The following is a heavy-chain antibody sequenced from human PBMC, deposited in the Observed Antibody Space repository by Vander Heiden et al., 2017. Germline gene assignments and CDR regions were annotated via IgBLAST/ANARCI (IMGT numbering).Heavy chain of an antibody. CDR1: GFTFIRYG. V-gene: IGHV3-33*01. D-gene: IGHD5-12*01. CDR2: IGYDGSNK. Sequence: QVQLVESGGGVVLSGSFLRPSCAASGFTFIRYGQDWVRQAPGKGLEWVAVIGYDGSNKYYADSVKGRFTISRDNSKNTLYLQMNSLRAEDTAVYYCAREDIVATGVGYYYYGMDVWGQGTTVTVSS. CDR3: AREDIVATGVGYYYYGMDV. J-gene: IGHJ6*02.